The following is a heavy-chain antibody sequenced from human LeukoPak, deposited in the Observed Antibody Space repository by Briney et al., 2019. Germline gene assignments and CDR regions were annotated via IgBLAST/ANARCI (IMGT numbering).Heavy chain of an antibody. Sequence: ASVKVSCKVSGYTLTELSMHWVRQAPGKGLEWMGGFDPGDGETIYAQRFQGRVTMTEDTSTDTAYMELSSLRSEDTAVYYCATSQWLPYYFDYWGQGTLVTVSS. V-gene: IGHV1-24*01. CDR2: FDPGDGET. J-gene: IGHJ4*02. D-gene: IGHD6-19*01. CDR1: GYTLTELS. CDR3: ATSQWLPYYFDY.